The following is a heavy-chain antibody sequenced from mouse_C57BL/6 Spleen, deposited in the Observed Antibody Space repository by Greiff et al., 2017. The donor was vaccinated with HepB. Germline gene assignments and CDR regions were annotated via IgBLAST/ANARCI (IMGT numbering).Heavy chain of an antibody. Sequence: QVQLQQSGPGLVQPSQSLSITCTVSGFSLTSYGVHWVRQSPGKGLEWLGVIWSGGSTDYNAAFISRLSISKDNSKSQVFFKMNSLRADDTAIYYCASPIYYDYPWFAYWGQGTLVTVSA. V-gene: IGHV2-2*01. CDR1: GFSLTSYG. D-gene: IGHD2-4*01. J-gene: IGHJ3*01. CDR2: IWSGGST. CDR3: ASPIYYDYPWFAY.